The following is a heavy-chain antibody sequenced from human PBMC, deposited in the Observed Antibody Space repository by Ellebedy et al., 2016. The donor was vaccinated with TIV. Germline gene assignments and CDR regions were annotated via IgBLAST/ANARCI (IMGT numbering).Heavy chain of an antibody. Sequence: GESLKISXTVSGFNFGDSVMSWFRQAPGKGLEWVGFIRRNAYGGTREYAASVKGRFTISRDDSKNTLYLQMNSLKTEDTAVYYCTTDDGSYSKAGGFDYWGQGTLVTVSS. V-gene: IGHV3-49*03. CDR2: IRRNAYGGTR. J-gene: IGHJ4*02. CDR1: GFNFGDSV. D-gene: IGHD1-26*01. CDR3: TTDDGSYSKAGGFDY.